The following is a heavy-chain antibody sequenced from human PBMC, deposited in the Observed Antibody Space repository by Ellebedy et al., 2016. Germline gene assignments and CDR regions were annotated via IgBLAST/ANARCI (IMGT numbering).Heavy chain of an antibody. Sequence: SETLSLTCTVSGGSVSRDYWSWIRQPPGKGLEWIGYISFSGFSKYNPSLKSRVTISGDTSRSEFSLKLSSVTAADTAVYYCARLPSGNIFGYFDYWGQGILVTVSS. V-gene: IGHV4-59*02. CDR2: ISFSGFS. CDR1: GGSVSRDY. D-gene: IGHD5-18*01. CDR3: ARLPSGNIFGYFDY. J-gene: IGHJ4*02.